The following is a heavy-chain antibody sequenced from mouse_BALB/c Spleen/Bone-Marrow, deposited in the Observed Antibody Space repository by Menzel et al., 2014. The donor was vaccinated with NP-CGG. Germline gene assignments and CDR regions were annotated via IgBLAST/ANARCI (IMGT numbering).Heavy chain of an antibody. CDR1: GFTFSSYG. CDR3: ARGYDYSSWFAY. V-gene: IGHV5-6-3*01. Sequence: EVKVVESGGGLVQPGGSLKLSCAASGFTFSSYGMSWVRQTPDKRLEMIATINVNGDTTYHPDSVKGRFTISRDNAKNTLYLQMSSLKSEDTAMYYCARGYDYSSWFAYWGQGTLVTVSA. J-gene: IGHJ3*01. D-gene: IGHD2-4*01. CDR2: INVNGDTT.